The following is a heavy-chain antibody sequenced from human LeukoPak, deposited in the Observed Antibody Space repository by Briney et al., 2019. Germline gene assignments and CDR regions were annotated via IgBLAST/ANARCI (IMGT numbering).Heavy chain of an antibody. Sequence: SETLSLTCAVYGGSFSGYYWSWIRQPPGRGLEWIGEINHSGSTNYNPSLKSRVTISVDTSKNQFSLKLSSVTAADTAVYYCARLSGYSSSWPAYWGQGTLVTVSS. V-gene: IGHV4-34*01. D-gene: IGHD6-13*01. CDR1: GGSFSGYY. CDR3: ARLSGYSSSWPAY. CDR2: INHSGST. J-gene: IGHJ4*02.